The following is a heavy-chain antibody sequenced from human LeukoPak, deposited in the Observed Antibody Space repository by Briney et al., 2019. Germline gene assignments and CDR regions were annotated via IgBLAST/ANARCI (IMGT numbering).Heavy chain of an antibody. J-gene: IGHJ4*02. V-gene: IGHV5-51*01. CDR1: GYSFTSYW. Sequence: GESLKISCKGSGYSFTSYWIGWVRQMPGKGLEWMGIIYPGDSDTRYSPSFQGQVTISADKSISTAYLQWSSLKASDTAMYYCARRYQVRGVISYFDYWGQGTPVTVSS. CDR3: ARRYQVRGVISYFDY. CDR2: IYPGDSDT. D-gene: IGHD3-10*01.